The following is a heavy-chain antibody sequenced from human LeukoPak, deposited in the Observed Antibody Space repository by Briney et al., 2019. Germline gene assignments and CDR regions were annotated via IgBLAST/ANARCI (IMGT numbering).Heavy chain of an antibody. D-gene: IGHD2-2*01. CDR2: IKQDGSEK. V-gene: IGHV3-7*01. J-gene: IGHJ5*02. CDR1: GFTFSSYW. CDR3: ARTIVVVPAATGPGYNWFDP. Sequence: GGSLRLSCAASGFTFSSYWMSWVRQAPGKGLEWVANIKQDGSEKYYVDSVKGRFTISRDNAKNSLYLQMNSLRAEDTAVYYCARTIVVVPAATGPGYNWFDPWGRGTLVTVSS.